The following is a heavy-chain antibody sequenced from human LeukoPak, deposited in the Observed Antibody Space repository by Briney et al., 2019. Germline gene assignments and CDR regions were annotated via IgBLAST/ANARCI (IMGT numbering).Heavy chain of an antibody. CDR2: FYYGGSS. V-gene: IGHV4-59*08. CDR3: ARQTYYDRGGYPFDQ. J-gene: IGHJ4*02. Sequence: SETLSLTCTVSAGSISSYYWNWIRQPPGRGLEWIGYFYYGGSSKYNPSLKSRATMSADTSKNQFSLKLSSVTAADTAMYYCARQTYYDRGGYPFDQWGQGTLVPVSS. D-gene: IGHD3-22*01. CDR1: AGSISSYY.